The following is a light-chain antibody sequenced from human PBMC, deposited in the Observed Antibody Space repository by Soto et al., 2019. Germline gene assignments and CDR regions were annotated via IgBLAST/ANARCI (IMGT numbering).Light chain of an antibody. J-gene: IGKJ4*01. V-gene: IGKV1-12*01. CDR1: QDINYS. CDR2: SAS. CDR3: QQGDSFPLT. Sequence: DIQMTQCPSSVSASVGDRVTITCRASQDINYSLAWFQQKPGEAPRLLIYSASSLHSGVPSRFSGSGSGTDFTLTINSLQPEDFATYFCQQGDSFPLTFGGGTKVEIK.